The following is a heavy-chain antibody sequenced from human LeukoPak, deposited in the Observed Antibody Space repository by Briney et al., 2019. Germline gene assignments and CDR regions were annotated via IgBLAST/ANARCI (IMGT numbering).Heavy chain of an antibody. D-gene: IGHD2-21*02. Sequence: GGSLRLSCAASGFSFSTQRMHWVLQAPGKGLVWVSYINIDERITGYADSVKGRFTISRDNAKNTLYLQMNSLRAEDTAVYYCAKDPYCGGDCYGSYWGQGTLVTVSS. V-gene: IGHV3-74*01. CDR1: GFSFSTQR. J-gene: IGHJ4*02. CDR3: AKDPYCGGDCYGSY. CDR2: INIDERIT.